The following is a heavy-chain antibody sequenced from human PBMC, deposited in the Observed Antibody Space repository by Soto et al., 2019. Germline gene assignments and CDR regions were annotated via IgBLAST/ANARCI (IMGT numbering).Heavy chain of an antibody. CDR2: VYYRGRS. Sequence: PSETLPVTSAVSYGSFTNSRDYWVFIRQSPGKGLEWIGSVYYRGRSYSKSSVKSRVTISVDTSKNQFSLNFNSVTASDTALYYCVSQRTTVLTQAYFDYWGPGALVTVSS. V-gene: IGHV4-39*01. J-gene: IGHJ4*02. CDR3: VSQRTTVLTQAYFDY. D-gene: IGHD4-17*01. CDR1: YGSFTNSRDY.